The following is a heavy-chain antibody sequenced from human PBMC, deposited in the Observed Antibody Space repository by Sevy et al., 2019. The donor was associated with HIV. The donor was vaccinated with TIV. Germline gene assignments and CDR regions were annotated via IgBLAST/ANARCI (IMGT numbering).Heavy chain of an antibody. V-gene: IGHV4-59*08. CDR3: AGENAWGRGYS. CDR2: IYYNSHI. CDR1: GGSITSLY. D-gene: IGHD1-26*01. J-gene: IGHJ4*02. Sequence: SETLSLTCTVSGGSITSLYWNWIRQPPGKGLEWSANIYYNSHINYNPSLKSRVTLSLDTSKNEFFLRLSSVTAADTAMYYCAGENAWGRGYSWGQGTLVTVSS.